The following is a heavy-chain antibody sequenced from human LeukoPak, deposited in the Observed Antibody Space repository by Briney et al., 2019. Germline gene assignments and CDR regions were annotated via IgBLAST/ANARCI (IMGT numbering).Heavy chain of an antibody. Sequence: SGGSLRLSCAASGFTFSTYSMNWVRQAPGKGLEWVSYITSSSSTIYYADSVRGRFTISRDNAKNSLYLQMNSLRDEDTAVYYCAGVDWMIGAFDIWGQGTMVTVSS. CDR1: GFTFSTYS. V-gene: IGHV3-48*02. CDR3: AGVDWMIGAFDI. J-gene: IGHJ3*02. CDR2: ITSSSSTI. D-gene: IGHD3-22*01.